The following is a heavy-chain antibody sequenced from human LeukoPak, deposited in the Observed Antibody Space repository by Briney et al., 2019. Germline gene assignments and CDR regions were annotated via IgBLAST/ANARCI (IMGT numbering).Heavy chain of an antibody. CDR2: INPNSGGT. CDR3: ARDKHDYGLLFDY. V-gene: IGHV1-2*02. D-gene: IGHD4-17*01. J-gene: IGHJ4*02. CDR1: GYTFTGYY. Sequence: GASVKVSCKASGYTFTGYYMHWVRQAPGQGLEWMGWINPNSGGTNYAQKFQGRVTMTRDTSISTAYMELSRLRSDDTAVYYCARDKHDYGLLFDYWGQGTLVTVSS.